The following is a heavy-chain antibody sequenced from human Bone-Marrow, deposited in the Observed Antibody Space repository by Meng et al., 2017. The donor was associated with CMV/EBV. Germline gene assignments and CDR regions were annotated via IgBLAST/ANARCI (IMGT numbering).Heavy chain of an antibody. J-gene: IGHJ4*02. CDR3: ARTYRYSSSWKFDY. Sequence: GSLRLSCTVSGGSISSYYWSWIRQPPGKGLEWIGYIFYNGITNYNPSLKSRVTISVDTSKNQFSLKLSSVTAADTAVYYCARTYRYSSSWKFDYWGQGILDTVSS. CDR2: IFYNGIT. V-gene: IGHV4-59*01. CDR1: GGSISSYY. D-gene: IGHD6-13*01.